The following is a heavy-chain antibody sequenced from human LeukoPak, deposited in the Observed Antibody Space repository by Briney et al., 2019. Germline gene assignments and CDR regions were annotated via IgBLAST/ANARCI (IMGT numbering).Heavy chain of an antibody. Sequence: GGSLRLSCAASGFSLTGSPIHWVRQASGKGLEWVSRVRSKSNTYEASYAASVRGRFTISRDDSENLTYLQMNNLKTEDTAIYYCTREGCGATSCYTNDYGGQGTLVTVSS. D-gene: IGHD2-2*02. CDR2: VRSKSNTYEA. CDR3: TREGCGATSCYTNDY. V-gene: IGHV3-73*01. CDR1: GFSLTGSP. J-gene: IGHJ4*02.